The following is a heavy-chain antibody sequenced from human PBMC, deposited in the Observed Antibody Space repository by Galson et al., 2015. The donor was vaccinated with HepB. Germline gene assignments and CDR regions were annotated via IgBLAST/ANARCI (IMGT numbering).Heavy chain of an antibody. CDR3: ARDARPRYGPFPVFHVFDY. D-gene: IGHD4-17*01. CDR2: ISFTNNFI. V-gene: IGHV3-21*01. Sequence: SLRLSCAASGFTFSGYSMNWVRQAPGKGLEWVSSISFTNNFINYADSVKGRFTISGDKAKNSLYLQMSSLRAEDKAVYYCARDARPRYGPFPVFHVFDYWGQGILVAVSS. CDR1: GFTFSGYS. J-gene: IGHJ4*02.